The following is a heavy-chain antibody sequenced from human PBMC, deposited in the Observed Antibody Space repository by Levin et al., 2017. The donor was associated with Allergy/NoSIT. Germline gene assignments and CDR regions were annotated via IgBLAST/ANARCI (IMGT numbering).Heavy chain of an antibody. CDR2: ISWNSGSI. CDR1: GFTFDDYA. J-gene: IGHJ4*02. D-gene: IGHD3-22*01. Sequence: GGSLRLSCAASGFTFDDYAMHWVRQAPGKGLEWVSGISWNSGSIGYADSVKGRFTISRDNAKNSLYLQMNSLRAEDTALYYCAKEGGSGYPRGLFDYWGQGTLVTVSS. V-gene: IGHV3-9*01. CDR3: AKEGGSGYPRGLFDY.